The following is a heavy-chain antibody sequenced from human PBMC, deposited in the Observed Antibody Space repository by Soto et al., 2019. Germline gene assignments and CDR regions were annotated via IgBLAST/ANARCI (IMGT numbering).Heavy chain of an antibody. Sequence: SETLSLTCTVSGGSISSGGYYWSWIRQHPGKGLEWIGYIYYSGSTYYNPSLKSRVTISVDTSKNQFSLKLSSVTAADTAVYYCARATSAAGIHWFDPWGQGTLVTVSS. CDR2: IYYSGST. D-gene: IGHD6-13*01. J-gene: IGHJ5*02. CDR3: ARATSAAGIHWFDP. CDR1: GGSISSGGYY. V-gene: IGHV4-31*03.